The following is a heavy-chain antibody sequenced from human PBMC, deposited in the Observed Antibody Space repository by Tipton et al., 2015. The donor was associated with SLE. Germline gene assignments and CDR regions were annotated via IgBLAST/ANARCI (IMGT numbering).Heavy chain of an antibody. CDR2: IYHSGRN. Sequence: TLSLTCTVSGYFISSGSYWGWIRQPPGKGLEWIGSIYHSGRNNYHPSLKSRVTISIDTSKNQFSLKVSSVTAADTAVYYCARVDYFYGMDVWGRGTTVTVSS. V-gene: IGHV4-38-2*02. J-gene: IGHJ6*02. CDR1: GYFISSGSY. CDR3: ARVDYFYGMDV.